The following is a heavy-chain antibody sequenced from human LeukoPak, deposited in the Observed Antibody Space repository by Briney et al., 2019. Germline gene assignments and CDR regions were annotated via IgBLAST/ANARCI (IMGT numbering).Heavy chain of an antibody. Sequence: SQTLSLTCTVSGGSISSGDYYRSWIRQPPGKGLGWIGYIYYSGSTYYNPSLKSRVTISVDTSKNQFSLKLSSVTAADTAVYYCARDETNGNPFQHWGQGTLVTVSS. CDR1: GGSISSGDYY. J-gene: IGHJ1*01. V-gene: IGHV4-30-4*08. CDR2: IYYSGST. D-gene: IGHD1-14*01. CDR3: ARDETNGNPFQH.